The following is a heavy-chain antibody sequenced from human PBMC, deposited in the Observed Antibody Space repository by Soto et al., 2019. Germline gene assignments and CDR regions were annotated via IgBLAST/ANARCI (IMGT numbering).Heavy chain of an antibody. CDR2: IIPIFGTA. CDR3: ARTKYTMILVVITTGHPFDY. Sequence: QVQLVQPAAEVKKPGSSVKVSCKASGGTFSSYAISWVRQAPGQGLERMGGIIPIFGTANYAQKFQGRVTITADKSTGTAYLELSSLRCEDTAVYYCARTKYTMILVVITTGHPFDYWGQGTLVTVSS. D-gene: IGHD3-22*01. V-gene: IGHV1-69*06. CDR1: GGTFSSYA. J-gene: IGHJ4*02.